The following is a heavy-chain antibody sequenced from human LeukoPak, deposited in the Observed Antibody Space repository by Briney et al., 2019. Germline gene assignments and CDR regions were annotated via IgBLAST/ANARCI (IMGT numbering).Heavy chain of an antibody. J-gene: IGHJ6*02. Sequence: HTGGSLRLSCAASGFTVSSNYMSRVRQAPGKGLEWVSVIYSGGSTYYADSVKGRFTISRDNSKNTLYLQMNSLRAEDTAVFYCARDLAVTTPLRDYYYYGMDVWGQGTTVTVSS. D-gene: IGHD4-17*01. CDR3: ARDLAVTTPLRDYYYYGMDV. CDR2: IYSGGST. CDR1: GFTVSSNY. V-gene: IGHV3-66*01.